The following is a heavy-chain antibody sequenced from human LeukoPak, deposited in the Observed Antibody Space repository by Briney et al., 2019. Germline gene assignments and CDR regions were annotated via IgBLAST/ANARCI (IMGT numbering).Heavy chain of an antibody. J-gene: IGHJ5*02. D-gene: IGHD3-22*01. V-gene: IGHV1-18*04. Sequence: ASVKVSCKASGYTFTGYYMHWVRQAPGQGLEWMGWISAYNGNTNYAQKFQGRVTMTEDTFTDTAYMELSSLRSEDTAVYYCALRGSSGYYYFRWFDPWGQGTLVTVSS. CDR3: ALRGSSGYYYFRWFDP. CDR1: GYTFTGYY. CDR2: ISAYNGNT.